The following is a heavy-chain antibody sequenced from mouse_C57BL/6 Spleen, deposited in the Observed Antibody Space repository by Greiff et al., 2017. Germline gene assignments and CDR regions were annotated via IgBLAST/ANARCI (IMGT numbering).Heavy chain of an antibody. CDR2: ISDGGSYT. J-gene: IGHJ3*01. CDR3: ARDCLNWAVFAY. CDR1: GFTFSSYA. V-gene: IGHV5-4*01. D-gene: IGHD4-1*02. Sequence: EVQRVESGGGLVKPGGSLKLSCAASGFTFSSYAMSWVRQTPEKRLEWVATISDGGSYTYYPDNVKGRFTISRDNAKNNLYLQMSHLKSEDTAMXYCARDCLNWAVFAYWGQGTLVTVSA.